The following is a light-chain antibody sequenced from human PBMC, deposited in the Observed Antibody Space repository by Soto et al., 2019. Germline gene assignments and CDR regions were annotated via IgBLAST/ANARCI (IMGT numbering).Light chain of an antibody. V-gene: IGKV1-39*01. CDR1: QFIHYY. CDR2: GAS. J-gene: IGKJ1*01. Sequence: DVQLTQYPSSLSASVGDNVTITCQANQFIHYYLSWYQQKPGKAPHLLIYGASNLQSGVPSRFSGRGSGTDFSLTISSLQPEDLATYYCQQSYSSWTFGQGTKVEIK. CDR3: QQSYSSWT.